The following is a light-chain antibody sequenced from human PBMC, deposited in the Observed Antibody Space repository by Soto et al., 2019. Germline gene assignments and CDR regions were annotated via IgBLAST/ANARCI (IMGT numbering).Light chain of an antibody. Sequence: DLQLTQSPSFLSASVGDRVTITCRASQGISSYLAWYQQKPGKDPKLLIYTASTLQSGVPSRFSGSGSGTEFTLTISSLQPEDFATYYCQQLNSYPLTFGGGTKVEIK. V-gene: IGKV1-9*01. CDR1: QGISSY. CDR2: TAS. J-gene: IGKJ4*01. CDR3: QQLNSYPLT.